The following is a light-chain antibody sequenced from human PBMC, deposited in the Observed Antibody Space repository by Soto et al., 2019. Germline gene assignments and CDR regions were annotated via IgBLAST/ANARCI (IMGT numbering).Light chain of an antibody. CDR1: SSDIESHT. J-gene: IGLJ1*01. V-gene: IGLV1-44*01. Sequence: QSVLTQPPSASGTPGQRITISCSGSSSDIESHTVNWYQQVPGKAPKLLINTNNQRPSGVPARFSGSKSGASASLAISGLQSEDEATYYCATWDDSRKGVFGNGTKVTVL. CDR3: ATWDDSRKGV. CDR2: TNN.